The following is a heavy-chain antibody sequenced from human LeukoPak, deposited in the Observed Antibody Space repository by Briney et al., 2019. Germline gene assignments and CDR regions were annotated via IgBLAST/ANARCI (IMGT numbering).Heavy chain of an antibody. CDR1: GFNFANHA. V-gene: IGHV3-23*01. CDR2: ISGGGDIT. Sequence: GGSLRLSCAASGFNFANHAMSWVRRTPGKGLEWVSAISGGGDITYYADSVTGRFTISRDNSKDTLFLQMHSLRPGDTAVYYCVREDTPATANYWGQGTLVTISS. CDR3: VREDTPATANY. J-gene: IGHJ4*02. D-gene: IGHD2-21*02.